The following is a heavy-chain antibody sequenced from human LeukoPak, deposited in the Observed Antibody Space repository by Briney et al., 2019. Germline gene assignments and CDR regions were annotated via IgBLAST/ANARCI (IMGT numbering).Heavy chain of an antibody. CDR2: IVVGSGNT. Sequence: GASVKVSCKASGFTFTSSAMQWVRQARGQRLEWIGWIVVGSGNTNYAQKFQERVTITRDMSTSTAYMELSGLRSEDTAVYYCAAEVGILTGYYHYGMDVWGQGTTVTVSS. V-gene: IGHV1-58*02. CDR3: AAEVGILTGYYHYGMDV. D-gene: IGHD3-9*01. J-gene: IGHJ6*02. CDR1: GFTFTSSA.